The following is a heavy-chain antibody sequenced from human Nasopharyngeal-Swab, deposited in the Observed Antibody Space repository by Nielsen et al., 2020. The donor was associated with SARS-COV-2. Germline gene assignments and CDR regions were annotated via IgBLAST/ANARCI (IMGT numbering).Heavy chain of an antibody. D-gene: IGHD4-17*01. J-gene: IGHJ4*02. Sequence: GGSLRLSCAVSGFTFSSFGMHWVRQATGKGLEWVAFIAHDTSSESYGDSVKGRFSISRDTSKNTLYLQMDSLRGEDTAVYYCARDAPAHYGAFYWGRGTLVTVSS. CDR2: IAHDTSSE. CDR1: GFTFSSFG. V-gene: IGHV3-30*03. CDR3: ARDAPAHYGAFY.